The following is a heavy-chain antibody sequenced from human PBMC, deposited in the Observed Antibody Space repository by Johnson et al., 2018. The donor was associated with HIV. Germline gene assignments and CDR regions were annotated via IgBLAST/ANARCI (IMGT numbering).Heavy chain of an antibody. D-gene: IGHD6-6*01. CDR1: GFTFRNYW. V-gene: IGHV3-7*01. CDR2: IKQDGSEK. CDR3: ARDQGIAARAGWFDV. J-gene: IGHJ3*01. Sequence: VQLVESGGGLVQPGGSLRLSCAASGFTFRNYWMSWVRQAPGKGLEWVANIKQDGSEKYYVDSVKGRFTISRDNVRNSVYLQMNSLRADDSAVYFCARDQGIAARAGWFDVWGQGTLVTVSS.